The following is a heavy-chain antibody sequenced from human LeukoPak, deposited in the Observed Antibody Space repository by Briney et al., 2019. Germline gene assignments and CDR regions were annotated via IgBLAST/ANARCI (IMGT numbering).Heavy chain of an antibody. D-gene: IGHD6-19*01. Sequence: GGSLRLSCAASGFSFSSYWMHRVRQAPGKGLVWVSRLNSDGSSTTYADSVKGRFTISRDNAKNTLYLQMNSLRAEDTAVYYCARGQAQQWLVSPWNYYYMDVWGKGTTVTISS. J-gene: IGHJ6*03. CDR3: ARGQAQQWLVSPWNYYYMDV. CDR1: GFSFSSYW. V-gene: IGHV3-74*01. CDR2: LNSDGSST.